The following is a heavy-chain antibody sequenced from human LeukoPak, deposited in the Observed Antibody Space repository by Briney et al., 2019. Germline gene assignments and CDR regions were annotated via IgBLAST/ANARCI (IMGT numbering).Heavy chain of an antibody. CDR2: IYYSGST. D-gene: IGHD3-16*01. CDR3: ARDGAPGGSAYFDY. CDR1: GGSISSYY. J-gene: IGHJ4*02. Sequence: PSETLSLTCTVSGGSISSYYWSWIRQPPGKGLEWIGYIYYSGSTNYNPSLKSRVSISVDTSKNQLSLKLSSVSAADTAVYYCARDGAPGGSAYFDYWGQGTLVTVSS. V-gene: IGHV4-59*01.